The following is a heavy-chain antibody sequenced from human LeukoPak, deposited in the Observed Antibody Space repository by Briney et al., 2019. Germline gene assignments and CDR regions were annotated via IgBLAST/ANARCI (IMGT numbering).Heavy chain of an antibody. CDR3: ARGRDRSKAGDH. J-gene: IGHJ4*02. Sequence: SETLSLTCAVYGGSCDDYCCSWIRQPPGKGLEWIGEVHPHGIFYYNSSLMSRVTISIDTSKTQFSLRLTSVTAADTAFYYCARGRDRSKAGDHWGQGSLVTVSS. CDR1: GGSCDDYC. CDR2: VHPHGIF. D-gene: IGHD5-24*01. V-gene: IGHV4-34*01.